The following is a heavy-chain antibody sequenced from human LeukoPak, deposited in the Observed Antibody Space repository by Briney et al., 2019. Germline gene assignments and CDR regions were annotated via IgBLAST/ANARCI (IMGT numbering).Heavy chain of an antibody. CDR1: GGSISSYY. CDR2: IYYSGST. D-gene: IGHD4-23*01. V-gene: IGHV4-59*01. J-gene: IGHJ6*03. CDR3: ARERTVDPYMDV. Sequence: SETLSLTCTVSGGSISSYYWSWIRQPSGKGLEWIGYIYYSGSTNYNPSLKSRVAMSVDTSKNQFSLKVTSVTAADTAVYYCARERTVDPYMDVWGKGTTVTVSS.